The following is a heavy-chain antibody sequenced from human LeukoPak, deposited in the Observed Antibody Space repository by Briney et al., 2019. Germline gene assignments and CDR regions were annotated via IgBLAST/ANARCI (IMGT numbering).Heavy chain of an antibody. D-gene: IGHD4-23*01. CDR2: IYSGGST. J-gene: IGHJ4*02. CDR3: AREDKVTPFDY. V-gene: IGHV3-66*01. CDR1: GFTVSSNY. Sequence: PGESLRLSCAASGFTVSSNYMSWVRQAPGKGLEWVSVIYSGGSTYYADSVKGRFTISRDNSKNTLYLQMNSLRAEDTAVYYCAREDKVTPFDYWGQGTLVTVSS.